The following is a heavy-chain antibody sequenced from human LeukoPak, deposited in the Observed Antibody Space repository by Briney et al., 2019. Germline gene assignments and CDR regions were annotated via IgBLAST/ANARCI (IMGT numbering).Heavy chain of an antibody. V-gene: IGHV4-39*07. Sequence: SETLSLTCTVSGGSISSSSYYWGWIRQPPGKGLEWIGSIYYSGSTYYNPSLKSRVTISVDTSKNQFSLKLSSVTAADTAVYYCARDLVSGYCSSTSCYPREAFDIWGQGTMVTVSS. CDR1: GGSISSSSYY. CDR3: ARDLVSGYCSSTSCYPREAFDI. J-gene: IGHJ3*02. CDR2: IYYSGST. D-gene: IGHD2-2*01.